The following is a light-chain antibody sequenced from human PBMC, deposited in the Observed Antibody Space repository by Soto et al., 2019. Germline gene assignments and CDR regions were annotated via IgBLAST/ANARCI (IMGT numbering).Light chain of an antibody. Sequence: EIVLTQSPATLSLSPGERATLSCRASQSVGSSLAWYQQKPGQAPRLLIYDASNRATGIPARFSGSGSGTDFTLTISSLEPEDFAVYHCQQYGSSPWTFGPGTKVDIK. V-gene: IGKV3-11*01. CDR3: QQYGSSPWT. J-gene: IGKJ1*01. CDR1: QSVGSS. CDR2: DAS.